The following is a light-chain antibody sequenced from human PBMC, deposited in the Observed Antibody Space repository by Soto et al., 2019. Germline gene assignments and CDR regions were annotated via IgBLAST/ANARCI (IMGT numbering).Light chain of an antibody. V-gene: IGLV1-51*01. CDR1: SSNIGNNY. J-gene: IGLJ2*01. CDR3: GTWDSSLSAYVV. Sequence: QSVLTQPPSVSAAPGQKVTISCSGSSSNIGNNYVSWYQQLPGTAPKLLIYDNNKRPSGIPDRFSGSKSGTSATLGITGLQTGDEADYYCGTWDSSLSAYVVFGGGTKPTVL. CDR2: DNN.